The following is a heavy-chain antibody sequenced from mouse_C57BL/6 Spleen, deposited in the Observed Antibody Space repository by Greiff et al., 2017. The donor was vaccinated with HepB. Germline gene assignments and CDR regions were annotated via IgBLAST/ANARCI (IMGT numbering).Heavy chain of an antibody. CDR2: INPSNGGT. CDR3: ARSGDYYGSSYRYFDV. D-gene: IGHD1-1*01. V-gene: IGHV1-53*01. CDR1: GYTFTSYW. J-gene: IGHJ1*03. Sequence: VQLQQPGTELVKPGASVKLSCKASGYTFTSYWMHWVKQRPGQGLEWIGNINPSNGGTNYNEKFKSKGTLTVDKSSSTAYMQLSSLTSEDSAVYYCARSGDYYGSSYRYFDVWGTGTTVTVSS.